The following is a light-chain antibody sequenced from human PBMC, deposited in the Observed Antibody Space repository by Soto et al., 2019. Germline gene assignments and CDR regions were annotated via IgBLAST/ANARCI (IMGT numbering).Light chain of an antibody. V-gene: IGLV2-14*01. CDR3: SSFTSSGTL. J-gene: IGLJ3*02. CDR2: EVS. CDR1: SSDVGGYDY. Sequence: QSALTQPATVSGSPGQPITISCTGTSSDVGGYDYVSWYQQHPGKVPKLIIYEVSIRASGVSNRFSASKSANTASLTISGLQPEDESDYYCSSFTSSGTLFGGGTQVTV.